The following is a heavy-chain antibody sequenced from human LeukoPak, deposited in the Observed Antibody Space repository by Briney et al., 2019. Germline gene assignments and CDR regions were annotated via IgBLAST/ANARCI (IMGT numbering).Heavy chain of an antibody. Sequence: PGGSLRLSCAASGFTFSSYAMSWVRQAPGKGLEWVSAISGSGGSTYYADSVKGRFTISRDNSKNTLYLQMNSLRAEDTAVYYCAKHYDILTGYSGFDYWGQGTLVTVSS. J-gene: IGHJ4*02. CDR2: ISGSGGST. V-gene: IGHV3-23*01. D-gene: IGHD3-9*01. CDR1: GFTFSSYA. CDR3: AKHYDILTGYSGFDY.